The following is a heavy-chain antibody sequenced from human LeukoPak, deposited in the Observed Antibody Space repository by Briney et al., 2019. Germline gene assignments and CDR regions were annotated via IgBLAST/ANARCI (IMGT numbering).Heavy chain of an antibody. CDR3: ARVFPIDVPRRGFGEGPTEDAFDI. CDR1: GFTFSDYY. J-gene: IGHJ3*02. V-gene: IGHV3-69-1*01. CDR2: ISSSSTI. D-gene: IGHD3-10*01. Sequence: GGSLRLSCAASGFTFSDYYMNWVPQAPGKGLEWVSSISSSSTIYYADSVKGRFTISRDNAKNSLYLQMNSLRAEDTAVYYCARVFPIDVPRRGFGEGPTEDAFDIWGQGTMVTVSS.